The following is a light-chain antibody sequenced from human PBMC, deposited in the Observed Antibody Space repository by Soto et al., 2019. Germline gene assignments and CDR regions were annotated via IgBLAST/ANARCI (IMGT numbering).Light chain of an antibody. V-gene: IGKV1-6*01. CDR1: HDVRND. CDR3: LQDYSWPWT. Sequence: AIQMTQSPSSPSASVGDRLTITCRASHDVRNDVGWYQQKPGKDPKFLIYGAFSLETGIPSRFSGSGYGTEFTLTINSLLPEDFATYFCLQDYSWPWTFGQGTKVEV. J-gene: IGKJ1*01. CDR2: GAF.